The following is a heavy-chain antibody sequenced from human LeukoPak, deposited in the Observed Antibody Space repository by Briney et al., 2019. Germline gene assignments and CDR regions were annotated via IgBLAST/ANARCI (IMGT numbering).Heavy chain of an antibody. V-gene: IGHV3-7*05. D-gene: IGHD5-24*01. CDR2: INQDGSET. CDR1: GFSFSTYW. J-gene: IGHJ3*01. CDR3: VRGFDGYFGFDL. Sequence: PGGSLRLSCAASGFSFSTYWMSWVRLAPGQGLEWVANINQDGSETFYVDSVRGRFTISRDNGKNSMFVQMDSLRAEDTAVYYCVRGFDGYFGFDLWGQGTMVTVSS.